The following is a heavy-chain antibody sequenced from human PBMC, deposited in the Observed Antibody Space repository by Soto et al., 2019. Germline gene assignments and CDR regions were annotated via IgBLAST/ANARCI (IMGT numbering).Heavy chain of an antibody. CDR3: ARGGGGGYCSGGSCYRKDYYYYYGMDV. J-gene: IGHJ6*02. D-gene: IGHD2-15*01. Sequence: QVQLQESGPGLVKPSETLSLTCTVSGGSISSYYWSWIRQPAGKGLEWIGRIYTSGSTNYNPSLKSRVTMSVDTSKNQFSLKLSSVTAADTAVYYCARGGGGGYCSGGSCYRKDYYYYYGMDVWGQGTTVTVSS. CDR1: GGSISSYY. CDR2: IYTSGST. V-gene: IGHV4-4*07.